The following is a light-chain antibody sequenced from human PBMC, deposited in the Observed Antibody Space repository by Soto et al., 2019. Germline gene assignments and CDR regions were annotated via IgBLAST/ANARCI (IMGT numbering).Light chain of an antibody. CDR1: SSNVGSNY. CDR3: AAWDDSLITYV. V-gene: IGLV1-47*01. J-gene: IGLJ1*01. CDR2: TNN. Sequence: QSVLTQPPSASGTPGQRVTISCSGSSSNVGSNYVYWYQQPPGTAPKLLIYTNNQRPSGVPDRFSGSKSGTSASLAISGLRSEDEADYYCAAWDDSLITYVFGTGTKVTV.